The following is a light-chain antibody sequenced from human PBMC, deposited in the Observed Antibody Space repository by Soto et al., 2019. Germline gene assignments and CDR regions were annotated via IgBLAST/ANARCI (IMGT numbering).Light chain of an antibody. Sequence: QSALTHPPSASGAPGQSVTISCPGTSSDVGGYNYVSWYQQHPGKAPKLMIYEVSKRPSGVPDRFSGSKSGNTASRTVSGLQAEDEAVYYCSSYAGSNNLGDGVGTGTKVTVL. J-gene: IGLJ1*01. CDR3: SSYAGSNNLGDG. V-gene: IGLV2-8*01. CDR1: SSDVGGYNY. CDR2: EVS.